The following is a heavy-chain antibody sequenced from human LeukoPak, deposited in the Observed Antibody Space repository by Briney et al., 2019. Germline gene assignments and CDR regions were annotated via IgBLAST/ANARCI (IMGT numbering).Heavy chain of an antibody. D-gene: IGHD2-2*01. CDR2: TRGGGET. CDR3: AKAQYCSSTSSPKPFDY. CDR1: GCFFSNYA. Sequence: PGGALRLSCAASGCFFSNYAMSWVGQAPARGPEWVASTRGGGETFYADSAKGRFTLSRDLSRNTVYLQLNNMRGDDTAIYYCAKAQYCSSTSSPKPFDYWGQGTLVTVSS. V-gene: IGHV3-23*01. J-gene: IGHJ4*02.